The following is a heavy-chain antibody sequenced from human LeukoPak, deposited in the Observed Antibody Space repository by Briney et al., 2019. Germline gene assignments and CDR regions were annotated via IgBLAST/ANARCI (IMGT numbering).Heavy chain of an antibody. CDR1: GFTFSSHG. Sequence: GGSLRLSCAASGFTFSSHGMSWVRQAPGKGLEWVSGISGSGGSTYYADSVKGRFTISRDNSKNTLYLQMNSLRAEDAAVYYCAKAPVTSCRGAFCYPFDYWGQGTLVTVPS. V-gene: IGHV3-23*01. D-gene: IGHD2-15*01. CDR2: ISGSGGST. CDR3: AKAPVTSCRGAFCYPFDY. J-gene: IGHJ4*02.